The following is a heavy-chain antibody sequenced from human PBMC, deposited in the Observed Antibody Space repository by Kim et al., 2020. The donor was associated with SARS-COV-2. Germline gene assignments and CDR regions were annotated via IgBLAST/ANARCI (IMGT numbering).Heavy chain of an antibody. Sequence: ETLSLTCTVSGGSISSSSYYWGWIRQPPGKGLEWIGSMYYSGSTYYNPSLKSRVTISVDTSKNQFSLKLSSVTAAATAVYYCARAYYYDSSGYYPLFDYWGQGTLVTVSS. V-gene: IGHV4-39*01. CDR2: MYYSGST. D-gene: IGHD3-22*01. CDR3: ARAYYYDSSGYYPLFDY. J-gene: IGHJ4*02. CDR1: GGSISSSSYY.